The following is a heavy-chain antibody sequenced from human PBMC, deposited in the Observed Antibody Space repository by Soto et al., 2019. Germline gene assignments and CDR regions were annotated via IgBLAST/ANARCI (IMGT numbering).Heavy chain of an antibody. D-gene: IGHD1-1*01. CDR2: VCHNGTT. J-gene: IGHJ3*02. V-gene: IGHV4-59*02. CDR3: ARERGNWNNAFDI. CDR1: GGSVSDYQ. Sequence: SETLSLTCNVSGGSVSDYQWTWIRQPPGKGLEWIGYVCHNGTTTYNPSLQSRVSMSLDTTNSQFSLRLSSVTAADTAVYYCARERGNWNNAFDIWGQGTMVTVSS.